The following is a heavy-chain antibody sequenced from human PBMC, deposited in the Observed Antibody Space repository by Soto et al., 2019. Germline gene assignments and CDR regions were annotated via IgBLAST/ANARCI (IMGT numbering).Heavy chain of an antibody. Sequence: EVQLLESGGGLVQPGGSLRLSCAASGFTFSSYAMSWVRQAPGKGLEWVSASSGSGGSTYYADSVKGRFTISRDNSKNTLYLQMNRLRAEDTAVYYCANILETITIFGVVIKSSGFDYWGQGTLVTVSS. J-gene: IGHJ4*02. CDR3: ANILETITIFGVVIKSSGFDY. V-gene: IGHV3-23*01. CDR1: GFTFSSYA. D-gene: IGHD3-3*01. CDR2: SSGSGGST.